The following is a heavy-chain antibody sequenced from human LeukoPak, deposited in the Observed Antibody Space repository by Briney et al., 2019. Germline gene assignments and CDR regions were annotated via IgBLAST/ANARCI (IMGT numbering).Heavy chain of an antibody. J-gene: IGHJ4*02. CDR3: ARDPGHDYSNYGGLDY. D-gene: IGHD4-11*01. Sequence: GESLKIPCKGSGYTFTSYWIGWVRQMPGKGLEWMGIIHPGDSDTRYSPSFQGQVTISADKSISTAYLQWSSLKASDTAMYYCARDPGHDYSNYGGLDYWGQGTLVTVS. V-gene: IGHV5-51*01. CDR1: GYTFTSYW. CDR2: IHPGDSDT.